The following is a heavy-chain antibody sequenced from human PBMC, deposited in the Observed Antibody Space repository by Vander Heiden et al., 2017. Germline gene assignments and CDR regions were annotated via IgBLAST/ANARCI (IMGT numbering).Heavy chain of an antibody. CDR2: IKQDGSEK. Sequence: EVQLVESGGGLVQPGGSLSISCAASGFPFSSYWMSWVRQAPGKGLEWVANIKQDGSEKYYVGSAKGRFTISRDNAKTSLYLQMNSLRAEDTAVYYCARSCSGGSCQDPKFDPWGQGTLVTVSS. D-gene: IGHD2-15*01. J-gene: IGHJ5*02. CDR1: GFPFSSYW. V-gene: IGHV3-7*01. CDR3: ARSCSGGSCQDPKFDP.